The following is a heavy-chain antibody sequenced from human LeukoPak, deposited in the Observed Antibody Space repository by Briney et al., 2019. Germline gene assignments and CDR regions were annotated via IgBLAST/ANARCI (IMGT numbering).Heavy chain of an antibody. CDR3: AHLGGYHI. V-gene: IGHV3-23*01. CDR1: GFTFSNYA. D-gene: IGHD3-16*02. CDR2: ISGSGGRT. Sequence: TGRSLRLSCAASGFTFSNYAMSWVRQAPGKGLEWVSSISGSGGRTYYANSVKGRFTVSRDNSKNTLYLQMNSLRAEDTAVYYCAHLGGYHIWGQGTMVTVSS. J-gene: IGHJ3*02.